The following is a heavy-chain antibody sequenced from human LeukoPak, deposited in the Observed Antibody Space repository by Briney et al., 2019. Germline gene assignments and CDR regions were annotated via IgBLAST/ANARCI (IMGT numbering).Heavy chain of an antibody. Sequence: ASVKVSCKASGGSFRSNAISWVRQAPGQGLEWMGGFIPIFDTAHYSQNLQGRVTITADESANTVFMELSSLRSGDTAVYYCARGFSSSWSYFDYWGQGTLVTVSS. CDR2: FIPIFDTA. J-gene: IGHJ4*02. CDR1: GGSFRSNA. D-gene: IGHD6-13*01. V-gene: IGHV1-69*13. CDR3: ARGFSSSWSYFDY.